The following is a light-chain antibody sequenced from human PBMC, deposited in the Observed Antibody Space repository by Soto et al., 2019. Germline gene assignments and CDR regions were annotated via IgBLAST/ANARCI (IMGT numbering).Light chain of an antibody. V-gene: IGLV1-40*01. CDR1: NSNIGSDYG. Sequence: QSVLTQPPSVSGAPGQRVTISCTGTNSNIGSDYGVHWYQQFPGTAPKLLIYGNSNRSSGVPDRFSGSKSGTSASLAITGLQAEDEADYYCQSYDRSLRACVFGTGTKLTVL. CDR2: GNS. CDR3: QSYDRSLRACV. J-gene: IGLJ1*01.